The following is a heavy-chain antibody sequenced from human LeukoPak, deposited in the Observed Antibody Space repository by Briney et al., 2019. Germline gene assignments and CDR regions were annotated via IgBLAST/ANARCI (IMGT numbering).Heavy chain of an antibody. D-gene: IGHD6-19*01. V-gene: IGHV3-33*06. CDR1: GFTFSSYG. Sequence: GGSLRLSCAASGFTFSSYGMHWVRQAPGKGLEWVAVIWYDGSNKYYVDSVKGRFTISRDNSKNTLYLQMSSLRAEDTAVYYCAKDSIAVAGLFDYWGQGTLVTVSS. J-gene: IGHJ4*02. CDR2: IWYDGSNK. CDR3: AKDSIAVAGLFDY.